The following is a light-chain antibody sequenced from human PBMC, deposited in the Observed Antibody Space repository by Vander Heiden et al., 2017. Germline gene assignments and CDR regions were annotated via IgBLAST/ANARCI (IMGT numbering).Light chain of an antibody. CDR3: SSYTSSSTLHYV. Sequence: QSALTQPASVSGSPGQSITISCTGTSSDVGGYNYVSWYQQHPGKAPELMIYEVSNRPSGVSNRFSGSKSGNTASLTISGLQAEDEADYYCSSYTSSSTLHYVFGTGTKVTVL. J-gene: IGLJ1*01. V-gene: IGLV2-14*01. CDR2: EVS. CDR1: SSDVGGYNY.